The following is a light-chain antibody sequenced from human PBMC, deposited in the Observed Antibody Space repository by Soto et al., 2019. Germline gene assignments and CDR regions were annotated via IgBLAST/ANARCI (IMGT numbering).Light chain of an antibody. V-gene: IGLV2-14*01. CDR2: DVS. CDR3: TSYTSSSTPFV. CDR1: SSDVGGYTY. J-gene: IGLJ1*01. Sequence: QSALTQPASVSGSPGQSITISCAGTSSDVGGYTYVSWYQQHPGKAPKLMIYDVSNRPSGVSNRFSGSKSGNTASLTISGLQAEDEADYYCTSYTSSSTPFVFGGGTKVTAL.